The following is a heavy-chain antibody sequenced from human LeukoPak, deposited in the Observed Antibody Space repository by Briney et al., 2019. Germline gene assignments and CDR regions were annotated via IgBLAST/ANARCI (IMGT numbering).Heavy chain of an antibody. V-gene: IGHV3-48*03. CDR2: ISSSGSTM. CDR3: ARVIVFRGYMDV. J-gene: IGHJ6*03. CDR1: GFTFSSYE. Sequence: GGSLRLSCAASGFTFSSYEMNWVRQAPGKGLEWVSYISSSGSTMYYADSVKGRFTISRDNAKNSLYLQMNSLRAEDTAVYYCARVIVFRGYMDVWGKGTTVTVSS. D-gene: IGHD1-26*01.